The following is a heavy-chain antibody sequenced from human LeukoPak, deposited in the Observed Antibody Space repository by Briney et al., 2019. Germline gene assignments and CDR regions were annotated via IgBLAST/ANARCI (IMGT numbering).Heavy chain of an antibody. CDR3: ARDRPTVRHFDWLPFDAFDI. J-gene: IGHJ3*02. CDR2: IYASGST. V-gene: IGHV4-61*02. Sequence: SETLSLTCTVSGGSISSGSYYWSWIRQPAGTGLEWIGRIYASGSTNYNPSLKSRVTMSVDTSKNQFSLKLSSMTPADAAVYYCARDRPTVRHFDWLPFDAFDIWGQGTMVTVSS. D-gene: IGHD3-9*01. CDR1: GGSISSGSYY.